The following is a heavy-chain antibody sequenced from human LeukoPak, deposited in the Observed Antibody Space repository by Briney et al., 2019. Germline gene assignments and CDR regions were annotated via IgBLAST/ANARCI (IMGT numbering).Heavy chain of an antibody. CDR2: ISGSGGST. D-gene: IGHD4-23*01. Sequence: TGGSLRLSCAASGFTFSSYAMSWVRQAPGKGLEWVSVISGSGGSTNYADSVKGRFTISRDNSKNTLYLQMNSLRAEDTAVYYCAKDPSTVVTRESGDYWGQGTLVTVSS. CDR3: AKDPSTVVTRESGDY. CDR1: GFTFSSYA. V-gene: IGHV3-23*01. J-gene: IGHJ4*02.